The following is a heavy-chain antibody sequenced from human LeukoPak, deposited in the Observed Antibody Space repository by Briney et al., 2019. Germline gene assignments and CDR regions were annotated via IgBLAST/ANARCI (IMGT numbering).Heavy chain of an antibody. D-gene: IGHD6-6*01. J-gene: IGHJ5*02. CDR3: ARERGSSIAARPWFDP. CDR1: GGSISSGDYY. CDR2: IYYSGST. V-gene: IGHV4-30-4*08. Sequence: SQTLSLTCTVSGGSISSGDYYWSWIRQPLGKGLEWIGYIYYSGSTYYNPSLKSRVTISVDTSKNQFSLKLSSVTAADTAVYYCARERGSSIAARPWFDPWGQGTLVTVSS.